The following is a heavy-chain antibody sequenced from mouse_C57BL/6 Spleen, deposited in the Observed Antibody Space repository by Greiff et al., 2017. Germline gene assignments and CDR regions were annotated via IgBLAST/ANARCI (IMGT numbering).Heavy chain of an antibody. J-gene: IGHJ1*03. CDR2: IYPRSGNT. Sequence: VQLQQSGAELARPGASVQLSCKASGYTFTSYGISWVKQRPGQGLEWIGEIYPRSGNTYYNEKFKGKATLTADKSSSTAYMELRSLTSEDSAVYFCARSSMVTTWYFDVWGTGATVTVSS. D-gene: IGHD2-2*01. CDR3: ARSSMVTTWYFDV. CDR1: GYTFTSYG. V-gene: IGHV1-81*01.